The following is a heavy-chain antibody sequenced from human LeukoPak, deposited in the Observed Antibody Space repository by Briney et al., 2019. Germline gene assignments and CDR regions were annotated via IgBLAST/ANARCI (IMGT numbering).Heavy chain of an antibody. D-gene: IGHD6-19*01. Sequence: SETLSLTCTVSGGSVSSSAYFWGWVRQPPGKGLGWIGSIYYSGSTYHNPSLKSRVTISVDTSKNQFSLKLSSATAADTAVYYCARQTADSRGFYMYHFGSWGQGTLVTVSS. V-gene: IGHV4-39*01. J-gene: IGHJ4*02. CDR1: GGSVSSSAYF. CDR3: ARQTADSRGFYMYHFGS. CDR2: IYYSGST.